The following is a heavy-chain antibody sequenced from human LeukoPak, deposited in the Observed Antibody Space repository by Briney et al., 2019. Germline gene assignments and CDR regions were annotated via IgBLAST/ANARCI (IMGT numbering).Heavy chain of an antibody. CDR2: ISGSGGNT. CDR1: GFTFSGYA. Sequence: GGSLRLSCAASGFTFSGYAMSWVRQAPGKGLEWVSAISGSGGNTYYADSVKGRFTNSRDNSKNTLYLQMISLRAEDTAVYYCARDYFGSGNYYLPFEYWGQGTLVTVSS. CDR3: ARDYFGSGNYYLPFEY. J-gene: IGHJ4*02. V-gene: IGHV3-23*01. D-gene: IGHD3-10*01.